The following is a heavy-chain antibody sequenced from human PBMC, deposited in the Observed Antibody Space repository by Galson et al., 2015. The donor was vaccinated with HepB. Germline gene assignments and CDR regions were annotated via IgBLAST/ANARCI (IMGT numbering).Heavy chain of an antibody. J-gene: IGHJ4*02. CDR1: GYTFTNYD. D-gene: IGHD1-26*01. Sequence: SVKVSCKASGYTFTNYDINWVRQAPGQGLGWMGWISTYNANTNYAQNLQGRVTMTTDTSTSTAYMELRSLRSDDTAVYYCARDGGSYSLDYWGQGTLVTVSS. CDR2: ISTYNANT. CDR3: ARDGGSYSLDY. V-gene: IGHV1-18*04.